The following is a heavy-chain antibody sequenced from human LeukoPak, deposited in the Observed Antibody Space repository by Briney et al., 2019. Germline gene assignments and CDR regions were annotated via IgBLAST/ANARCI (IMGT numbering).Heavy chain of an antibody. CDR3: ARDKYPRGAFDI. Sequence: SETLSLTCTVSGGSISSYYWSWIRQPPGKGLEWIGYIYYSGSTNYNPSLKSRVTISVDTSKNQFSLKLSSVTAADTAVYYCARDKYPRGAFDIWGQGTMVTASS. D-gene: IGHD2-2*02. CDR2: IYYSGST. J-gene: IGHJ3*02. CDR1: GGSISSYY. V-gene: IGHV4-59*01.